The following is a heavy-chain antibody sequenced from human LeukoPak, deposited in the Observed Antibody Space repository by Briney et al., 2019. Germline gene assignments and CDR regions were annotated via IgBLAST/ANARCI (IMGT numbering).Heavy chain of an antibody. CDR2: ISGGGIST. J-gene: IGHJ6*02. CDR1: GFTLSNSA. CDR3: ARDADSSSWSMYYYYGMDV. V-gene: IGHV3-23*01. Sequence: GGSLRLSCAASGFTLSNSAMTWVRQAPGKGLEWVSVISGGGISTYYADSVKGRFTISRDNAKNSLYLQMNSLRAEDTAVYYCARDADSSSWSMYYYYGMDVWGQGTTVTVSS. D-gene: IGHD6-13*01.